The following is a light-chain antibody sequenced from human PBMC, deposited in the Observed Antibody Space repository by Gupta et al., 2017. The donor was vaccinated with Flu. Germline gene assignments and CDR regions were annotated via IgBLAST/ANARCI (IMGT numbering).Light chain of an antibody. Sequence: DIQMTQSPSSLSASVGDRVTITCRASQSISTYLHWFQQKPGRAPKLLISAASRLRSGVPSRFSGSGSGTDFTFTISNLQPEDFAIYYCQQSDSSPQHFGQGTKVEIK. CDR1: QSISTY. CDR2: AAS. V-gene: IGKV1-39*01. J-gene: IGKJ2*01. CDR3: QQSDSSPQH.